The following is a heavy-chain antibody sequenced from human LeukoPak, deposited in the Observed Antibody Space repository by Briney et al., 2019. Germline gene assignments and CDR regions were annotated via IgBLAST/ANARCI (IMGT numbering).Heavy chain of an antibody. CDR1: GDSVSSNSAA. V-gene: IGHV6-1*01. J-gene: IGHJ4*02. Sequence: SQTLSLTCAISGDSVSSNSAAWNWIRQSPSRGLEWLGRTYYRSKWYNDYAVSVKSRITINPDTSKNQFSLQLNSVTPEDTAVYYCARDEIDYYDSSGYYGTIDYWGQGTLVTVSS. CDR3: ARDEIDYYDSSGYYGTIDY. D-gene: IGHD3-22*01. CDR2: TYYRSKWYN.